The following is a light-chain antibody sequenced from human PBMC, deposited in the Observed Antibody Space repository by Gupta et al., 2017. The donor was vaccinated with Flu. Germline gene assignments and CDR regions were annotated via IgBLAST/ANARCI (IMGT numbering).Light chain of an antibody. Sequence: EVVLTQPPATLSFSPGERATLACRASQTVSTYLAWYQHKPGQAPRLIIYDAANRATGIPARLSGSGXGTDFTLTXSSREPEDFAVYYGQQRTNWPPTFGXGTKVEIK. J-gene: IGKJ4*01. V-gene: IGKV3-11*01. CDR2: DAA. CDR1: QTVSTY. CDR3: QQRTNWPPT.